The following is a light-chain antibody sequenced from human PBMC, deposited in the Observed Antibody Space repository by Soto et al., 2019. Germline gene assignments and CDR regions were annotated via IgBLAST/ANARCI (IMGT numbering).Light chain of an antibody. V-gene: IGLV2-14*03. CDR3: SSYTTSSTLV. CDR2: EVS. Sequence: QSVLTQPASVFGSPGQSITISCTGTSSDVGGYNFVSWYQQHPGKAPKLMIYEVSSRPSGVSNRFSGSKSGNTASLTISGLQPEDVADYYCSSYTTSSTLVFGTGTKLTVL. CDR1: SSDVGGYNF. J-gene: IGLJ1*01.